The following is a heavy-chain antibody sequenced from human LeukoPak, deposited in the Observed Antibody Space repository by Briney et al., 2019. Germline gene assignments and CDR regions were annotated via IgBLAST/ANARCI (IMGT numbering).Heavy chain of an antibody. CDR2: INPNSGGT. CDR1: GYTFNYYG. J-gene: IGHJ4*02. CDR3: AREYDSSGYYR. Sequence: GASVKVSCKASGYTFNYYGINWVRQAPGQGLEWMGWINPNSGGTNYAQKFQGRVTMTRDTSISTAYMELSRLRSDDTAVYYCAREYDSSGYYRWGQGTLVTVSS. D-gene: IGHD3-22*01. V-gene: IGHV1-2*02.